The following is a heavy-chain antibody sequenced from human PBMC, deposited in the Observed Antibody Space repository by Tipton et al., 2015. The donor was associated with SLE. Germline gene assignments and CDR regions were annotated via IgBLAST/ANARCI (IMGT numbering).Heavy chain of an antibody. CDR2: IKQDGSEK. V-gene: IGHV3-7*01. J-gene: IGHJ4*02. CDR3: ARPEGVQGFAFDY. CDR1: GFTFSSYW. Sequence: SLRLSCAASGFTFSSYWMSWVRRAPGKGLEWVANIKQDGSEKYYVDSVKGRFTISRDNAKNSLYLQMNSLRAEDTAVYYCARPEGVQGFAFDYWGQGTLVTVSS. D-gene: IGHD3-10*01.